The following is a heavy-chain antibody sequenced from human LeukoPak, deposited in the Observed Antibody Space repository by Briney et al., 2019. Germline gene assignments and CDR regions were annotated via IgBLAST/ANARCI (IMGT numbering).Heavy chain of an antibody. J-gene: IGHJ3*02. CDR2: INPNSGGT. CDR3: ARDRVVVPAAISPDAFDI. V-gene: IGHV1-2*02. CDR1: GGTFSSHA. D-gene: IGHD2-2*01. Sequence: ASVKVSCKASGGTFSSHAFTWVRQAPGQGLEWMGWINPNSGGTNYAQKFQGRVTMTRDTSISTAYMELSRLRSDDTAVYYCARDRVVVPAAISPDAFDIWGQGTMVTVSS.